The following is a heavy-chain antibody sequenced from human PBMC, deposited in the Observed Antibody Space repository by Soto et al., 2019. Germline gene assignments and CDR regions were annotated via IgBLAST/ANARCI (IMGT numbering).Heavy chain of an antibody. J-gene: IGHJ6*03. D-gene: IGHD3-3*01. CDR3: ATLYYDFWSGSYYYYMDV. Sequence: SETLSLTCTVSGGSISSSSYYWGWIRQPPGKGLEWIGSIYYSGSTYYNPSLKSRVTISVDTSKNQFSLKLSSVTAADTAVYYCATLYYDFWSGSYYYYMDVWGKGTTVTVSS. CDR2: IYYSGST. CDR1: GGSISSSSYY. V-gene: IGHV4-39*01.